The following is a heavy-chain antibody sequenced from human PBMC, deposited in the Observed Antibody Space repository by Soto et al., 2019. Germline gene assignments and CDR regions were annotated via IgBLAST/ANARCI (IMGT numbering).Heavy chain of an antibody. CDR1: GGSISSYY. CDR2: IYYSGST. CDR3: ASFARGYSYGPLDY. J-gene: IGHJ4*02. V-gene: IGHV4-59*01. D-gene: IGHD5-18*01. Sequence: SETLSLTCTVSGGSISSYYWSWIRQPPGKGLEWIGYIYYSGSTNYNPSLKSRVTISVDPSKNQFSLKLSSVTAADTAVYYCASFARGYSYGPLDYWGQGTLVTVSS.